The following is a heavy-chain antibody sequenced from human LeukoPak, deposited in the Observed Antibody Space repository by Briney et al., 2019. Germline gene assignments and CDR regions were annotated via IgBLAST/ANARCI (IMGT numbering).Heavy chain of an antibody. D-gene: IGHD3-10*01. CDR3: ARHLQSGSYYTPFDY. J-gene: IGHJ4*02. CDR2: IYPGDSDA. Sequence: GESLKISCKGSGYRFTSYWIGWVRQMPGKGLEWMGSIYPGDSDARYSPSFQGQVTSSADKSISTAYLQWSSLKASDTAMYYCARHLQSGSYYTPFDYWGQGTLVTVSS. V-gene: IGHV5-51*01. CDR1: GYRFTSYW.